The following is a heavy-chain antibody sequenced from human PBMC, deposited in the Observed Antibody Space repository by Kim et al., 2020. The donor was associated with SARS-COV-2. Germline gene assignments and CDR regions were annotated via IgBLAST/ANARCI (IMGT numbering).Heavy chain of an antibody. J-gene: IGHJ6*02. Sequence: GGSLRLSCAASGFTVSSNYMSWVRQAPGKGLEWVSVIYSGGSTYYADSVKGRFTISRDNSKNTLYLQMNSLRAEDTAVYYCARDRRIAVAGIWEGYGMDVWGQGTTVTVSS. CDR2: IYSGGST. CDR1: GFTVSSNY. V-gene: IGHV3-66*01. CDR3: ARDRRIAVAGIWEGYGMDV. D-gene: IGHD6-19*01.